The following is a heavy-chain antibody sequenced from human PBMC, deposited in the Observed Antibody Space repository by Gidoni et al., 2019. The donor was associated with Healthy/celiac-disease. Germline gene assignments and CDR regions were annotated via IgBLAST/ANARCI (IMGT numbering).Heavy chain of an antibody. CDR3: AKDNNDFWSGYYSYYFDY. D-gene: IGHD3-3*01. J-gene: IGHJ4*02. CDR1: GFTFDDYA. V-gene: IGHV3-9*01. Sequence: EVQLVESGGGLVQPGRSLRLSCAASGFTFDDYAMHWVRQAPGKGLEWVSGISWNSGSIGYADSVKGRFTISRDNAKNSLYLQMNSLRAEDTALYYCAKDNNDFWSGYYSYYFDYWGQGTLVTVSS. CDR2: ISWNSGSI.